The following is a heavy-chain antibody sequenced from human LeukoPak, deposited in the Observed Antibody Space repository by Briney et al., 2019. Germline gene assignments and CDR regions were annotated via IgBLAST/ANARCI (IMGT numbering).Heavy chain of an antibody. J-gene: IGHJ4*02. CDR1: GGTFNNYA. Sequence: SVKVSCKAPGGTFNNYATSWVRQAPGQGLEWMGRINPIVGIVNYAQKFQGRVTITADMSTSTAYMELSSLASEDTAVYYCARDGSWGLDYWGQGPLVTVSS. D-gene: IGHD3-10*01. V-gene: IGHV1-69*04. CDR2: INPIVGIV. CDR3: ARDGSWGLDY.